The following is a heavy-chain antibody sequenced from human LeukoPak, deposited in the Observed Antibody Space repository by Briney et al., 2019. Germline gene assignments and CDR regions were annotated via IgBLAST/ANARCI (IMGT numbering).Heavy chain of an antibody. Sequence: PGGSLRLSCAASGFTFSSYAMSWVRQAPGKGLEWVSAISGSGGSTYYADSVKGRFTISRDNSKNTLYLQMNSLRAEDTAVYYCNKGFGELLGAFDIWGQGTMVTVSS. CDR3: NKGFGELLGAFDI. V-gene: IGHV3-23*01. J-gene: IGHJ3*02. CDR1: GFTFSSYA. D-gene: IGHD3-10*01. CDR2: ISGSGGST.